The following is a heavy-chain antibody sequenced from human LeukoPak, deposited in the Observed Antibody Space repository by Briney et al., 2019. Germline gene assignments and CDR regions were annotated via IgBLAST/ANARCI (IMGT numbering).Heavy chain of an antibody. CDR2: IYSGGST. Sequence: PGGSLRLSCAASGFTVSSTYMSWVRQAPGKGLEWVSAIYSGGSTYYADSVKGRFTISRDNSKNTLYLQMNSLRAEDTAVYYCTGAPGRWLALDYWGQGTLVTVSS. V-gene: IGHV3-53*01. CDR1: GFTVSSTY. D-gene: IGHD5-24*01. CDR3: TGAPGRWLALDY. J-gene: IGHJ4*02.